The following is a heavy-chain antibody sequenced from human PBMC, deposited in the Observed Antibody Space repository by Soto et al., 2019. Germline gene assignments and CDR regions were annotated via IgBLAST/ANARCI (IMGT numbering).Heavy chain of an antibody. CDR2: ISSSSSYI. CDR3: ARDEGIAAAGTKDV. J-gene: IGHJ6*04. D-gene: IGHD6-13*01. Sequence: EVQLVESGGGLVKPGGSLRLSCAASGFTFSSYSMNWVRQAPGKGLEWVSSISSSSSYIYYADSVKGRFTISRDNAKNSLYLQMNSLRAEDTAVYYCARDEGIAAAGTKDVWGKGTTVTVSS. V-gene: IGHV3-21*01. CDR1: GFTFSSYS.